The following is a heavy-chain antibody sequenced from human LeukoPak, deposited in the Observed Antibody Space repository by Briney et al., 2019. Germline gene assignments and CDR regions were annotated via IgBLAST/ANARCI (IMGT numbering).Heavy chain of an antibody. Sequence: GRSLRLSCAASGFTFSSYAMHWVRQAPGKGLEWVAVISYDGSNKYYADSVKGRFTISRDNSKNTLYLQMNSLRAEDTAVYYCAISIPRFDPWGQGTLVTVSS. CDR2: ISYDGSNK. J-gene: IGHJ5*02. D-gene: IGHD2-21*01. CDR3: AISIPRFDP. CDR1: GFTFSSYA. V-gene: IGHV3-30-3*01.